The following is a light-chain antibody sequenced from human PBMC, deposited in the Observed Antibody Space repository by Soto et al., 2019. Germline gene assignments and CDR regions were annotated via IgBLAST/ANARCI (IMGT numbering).Light chain of an antibody. J-gene: IGKJ1*01. CDR3: QQYGSSPWT. V-gene: IGKV3-20*01. CDR2: LAS. Sequence: EIVLTQSPGTLSLSPGERATLSCRASQSYFSSNLAWYQQKLGQAPRLLIYLASSRAAGIPDRFSGSGCGTDFTLTISRLEREDFAVYYCQQYGSSPWTFGQGTKVEVK. CDR1: QSYFSSN.